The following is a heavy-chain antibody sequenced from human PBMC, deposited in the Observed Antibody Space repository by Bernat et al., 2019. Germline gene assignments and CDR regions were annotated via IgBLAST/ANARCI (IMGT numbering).Heavy chain of an antibody. V-gene: IGHV3-49*04. J-gene: IGHJ3*02. CDR1: GFTFGDYA. CDR2: IRSKAYGGTT. Sequence: EVQLVESGGGLVQPGRSLRLSCTASGFTFGDYAMSWVRQAPGKGLEWVGFIRSKAYGGTTEYAASVKGRFTISRDDSKSIAYLQMNNLRDEDTAVYYCARTLTGDSGDAFDIWGQGTMVTVSS. CDR3: ARTLTGDSGDAFDI. D-gene: IGHD7-27*01.